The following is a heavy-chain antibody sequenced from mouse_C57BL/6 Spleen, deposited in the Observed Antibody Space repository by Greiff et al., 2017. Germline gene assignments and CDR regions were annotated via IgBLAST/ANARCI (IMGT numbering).Heavy chain of an antibody. J-gene: IGHJ4*01. D-gene: IGHD3-2*02. Sequence: EVKLEESGPALVKPSQTVSLTCTVSGYSITNGNLRWNWLRQVSGLKLDWIGYISPSGSTSSHQSLKSHIFITTDASKNQLFLQLNSVTTEDIATYYCARAAQATRGSMDYWGQGTSVTVSS. CDR3: ARAAQATRGSMDY. V-gene: IGHV3-4*01. CDR1: GYSITNGNLR. CDR2: ISPSGST.